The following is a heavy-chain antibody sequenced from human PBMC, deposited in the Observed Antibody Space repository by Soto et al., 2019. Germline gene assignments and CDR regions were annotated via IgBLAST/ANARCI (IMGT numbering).Heavy chain of an antibody. Sequence: GESLKISCKGSGYSFTSYWIAWVRQMPGKGLEWMGIIYRGDSDIRYSPSFQGQVTMSTDKSISTAYLQWDSLKASDTAMYYCATAGHSYVSFDYWGQGTLVTVSS. D-gene: IGHD5-18*01. V-gene: IGHV5-51*01. CDR3: ATAGHSYVSFDY. J-gene: IGHJ4*02. CDR1: GYSFTSYW. CDR2: IYRGDSDI.